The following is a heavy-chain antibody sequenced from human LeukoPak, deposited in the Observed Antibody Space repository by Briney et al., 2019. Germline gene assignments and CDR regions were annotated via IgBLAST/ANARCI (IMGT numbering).Heavy chain of an antibody. Sequence: GGSLRLSCAASGFSVSSNYMNWVRQAPGKGLEWVSVIYSDGSKYYADSVKGRFTISRDNLENMLYLQGNSLRAEDTAVCYCARGSGLFDYWGQGTLVTVSS. CDR2: IYSDGSK. CDR1: GFSVSSNY. J-gene: IGHJ4*02. CDR3: ARGSGLFDY. V-gene: IGHV3-53*01. D-gene: IGHD1-26*01.